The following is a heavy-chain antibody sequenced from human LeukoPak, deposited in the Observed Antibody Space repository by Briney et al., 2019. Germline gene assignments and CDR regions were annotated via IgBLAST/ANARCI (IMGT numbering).Heavy chain of an antibody. CDR2: IKQDGSEK. CDR1: GFTFSSYW. Sequence: GGSLRLSFAASGFTFSSYWMSWVRQAPGKGLEWVANIKQDGSEKYYVDSVKGRSTFSRDNAKNSLYLQMNSLRAEDTAVYFCARGRSGFDCWGQGTLVTVSS. CDR3: ARGRSGFDC. V-gene: IGHV3-7*04. J-gene: IGHJ4*02. D-gene: IGHD3-10*01.